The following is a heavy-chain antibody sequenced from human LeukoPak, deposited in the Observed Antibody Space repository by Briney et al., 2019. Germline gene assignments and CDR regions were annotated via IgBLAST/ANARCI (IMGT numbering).Heavy chain of an antibody. V-gene: IGHV3-23*01. Sequence: GGSLRLSCAASGFIFNSYAMAWVRQAPEKGLEWVSSIIDSGISTYDADSVKGRFTISRDNSKNTLYLQMNSLRAEDTAVYYCAKGSRGNYDYWGQGTLVAVSS. D-gene: IGHD1-26*01. CDR1: GFIFNSYA. CDR2: IIDSGIST. CDR3: AKGSRGNYDY. J-gene: IGHJ4*02.